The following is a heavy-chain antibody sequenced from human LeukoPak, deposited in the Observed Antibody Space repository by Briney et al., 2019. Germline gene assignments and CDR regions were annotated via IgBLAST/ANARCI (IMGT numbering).Heavy chain of an antibody. D-gene: IGHD3-10*01. Sequence: SETLSLTCTVSGGSISTYYWSWIRQPPGKGLEWIGYIYYSGRANYNPSLKSRVTISVDASKNQFSLKLSSVTAADTAVFCCARSYGSGNYFDYWGQGTLVTVSS. J-gene: IGHJ4*02. V-gene: IGHV4-59*01. CDR1: GGSISTYY. CDR2: IYYSGRA. CDR3: ARSYGSGNYFDY.